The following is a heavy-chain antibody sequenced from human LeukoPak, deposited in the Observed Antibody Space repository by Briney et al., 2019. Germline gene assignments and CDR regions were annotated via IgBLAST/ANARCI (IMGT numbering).Heavy chain of an antibody. Sequence: SETLSLTCAVYGGSFSGYYWSWIRQPPGKGLEWIGEINHSGSTNYNPSLKSRVTISVDTSKNQFSLKLSSVTAADKAVYYCARVTTWLQYYYYYGMNVWGQGTTVTVSS. D-gene: IGHD5-24*01. CDR1: GGSFSGYY. CDR2: INHSGST. V-gene: IGHV4-34*01. CDR3: ARVTTWLQYYYYYGMNV. J-gene: IGHJ6*02.